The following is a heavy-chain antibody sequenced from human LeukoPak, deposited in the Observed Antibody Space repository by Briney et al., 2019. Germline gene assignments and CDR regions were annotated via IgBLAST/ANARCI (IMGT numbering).Heavy chain of an antibody. CDR2: INYSGST. CDR1: GGSISSYY. D-gene: IGHD3/OR15-3a*01. V-gene: IGHV4-59*01. J-gene: IGHJ4*02. Sequence: SETLSLTCTVSGGSISSYYWSWIRQPPGKGLEWIGYINYSGSTNYNPSLKSRVTMSVDTSKNQFSLKLSSVTAADTAVYYCARSHSVWTSFDYWGQGTLVTVSS. CDR3: ARSHSVWTSFDY.